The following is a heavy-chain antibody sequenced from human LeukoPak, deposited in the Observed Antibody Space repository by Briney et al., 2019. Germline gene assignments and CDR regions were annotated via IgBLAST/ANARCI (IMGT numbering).Heavy chain of an antibody. V-gene: IGHV4-34*01. CDR3: ARGTRGDYVYHRGNFRRMVYYYYMDV. J-gene: IGHJ6*03. CDR2: INHSGST. D-gene: IGHD4-17*01. CDR1: GFTFSIYW. Sequence: GSLRLSCAASGFTFSIYWMSWVRQPPGKGLEWIGEINHSGSTNYNPSLKSRVTISVDTSKNQFSLKLSSVTAADTAVYYCARGTRGDYVYHRGNFRRMVYYYYMDVWGKGTTVTVSS.